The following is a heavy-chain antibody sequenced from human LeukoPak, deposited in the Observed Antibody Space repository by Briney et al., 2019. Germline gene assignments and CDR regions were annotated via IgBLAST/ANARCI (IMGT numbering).Heavy chain of an antibody. V-gene: IGHV4-59*01. CDR2: IYYIGST. CDR3: ARERITMVRGVLDY. Sequence: PSETLSLTCTVSGGSIRTYYWSWIRQSPGKGLEWIGSIYYIGSTKYNPSLKSRVTISADTSKNQFSLKLTSVTAADTAVYYCARERITMVRGVLDYWGQGTLVTVSS. CDR1: GGSIRTYY. J-gene: IGHJ4*02. D-gene: IGHD3-10*01.